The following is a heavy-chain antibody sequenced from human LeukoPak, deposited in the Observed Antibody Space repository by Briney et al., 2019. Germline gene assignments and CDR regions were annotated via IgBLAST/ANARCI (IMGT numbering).Heavy chain of an antibody. CDR2: ISSSSSYI. CDR1: GFTFSSYS. D-gene: IGHD3-22*01. Sequence: GGSLRLSCAASGFTFSSYSMNWVRQAPGKGLEWVSSISSSSSYIYYADSVKGRFTISRDNAKNSLYLQMNSLRAEDTAVYYCASLENYYDSNGYWGQGTLVTVSS. CDR3: ASLENYYDSNGY. V-gene: IGHV3-21*01. J-gene: IGHJ4*02.